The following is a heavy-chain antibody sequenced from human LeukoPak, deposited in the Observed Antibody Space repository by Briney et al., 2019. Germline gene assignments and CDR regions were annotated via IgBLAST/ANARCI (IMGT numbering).Heavy chain of an antibody. CDR2: IYSDNT. J-gene: IGHJ4*02. CDR3: ARRAGAYSHPYDY. CDR1: GFTISSNS. D-gene: IGHD4/OR15-4a*01. Sequence: GGSLRLSCTVSGFTISSNSMSWVRQAPGKGLEWVSFIYSDNTHYSDSVKGRFTISRDNSKNTLYLQMNSLRAEDTAVYYCARRAGAYSHPYDYWGQGTLVTVSS. V-gene: IGHV3-53*01.